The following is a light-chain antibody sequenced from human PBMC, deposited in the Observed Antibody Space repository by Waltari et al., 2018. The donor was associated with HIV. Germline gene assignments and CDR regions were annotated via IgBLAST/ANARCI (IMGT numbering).Light chain of an antibody. J-gene: IGKJ1*01. CDR1: KTITRY. V-gene: IGKV1-39*01. CDR2: AAS. Sequence: DIQMTQSPSSLSAYVGDRVSITCRASKTITRYLNWYHQKPGKAPKLLIYAASSLQSGVPSRFSGSGSGTDFTLTISSLQPEDFATYFCQQNYSDSWTFGQGTKVEIK. CDR3: QQNYSDSWT.